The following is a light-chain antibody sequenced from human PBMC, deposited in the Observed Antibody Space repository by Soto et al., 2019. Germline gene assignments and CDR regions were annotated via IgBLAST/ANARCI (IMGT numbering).Light chain of an antibody. CDR1: SGHTTYA. Sequence: QLVLTQSPSASASLGASVKLTCTLGSGHTTYAIAWHQQQPEKGPRYLMKLNSDGSHSKGDGIPDRFSGSSSGAERYLTISSLQSEDEADYYGQTWGTGIHGNWVFGGGTKLTVL. J-gene: IGLJ3*02. CDR2: LNSDGSH. V-gene: IGLV4-69*01. CDR3: QTWGTGIHGNWV.